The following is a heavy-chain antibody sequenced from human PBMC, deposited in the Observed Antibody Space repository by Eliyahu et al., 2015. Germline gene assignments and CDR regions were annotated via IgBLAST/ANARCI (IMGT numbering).Heavy chain of an antibody. Sequence: EVXLVESGGGLVQPGGSLRLSCAASGFTFSFYWMHWVRQAPGKGLVWVSRINSDGSSTNYADSVKGRFTISRDNAKNTLYLQVNSLRVEDTAVYYCVRDDGYTYGPDFDSWGQGTLVTVSS. CDR3: VRDDGYTYGPDFDS. V-gene: IGHV3-74*01. CDR2: INSDGSST. J-gene: IGHJ4*02. CDR1: GFTFSFYW. D-gene: IGHD5-18*01.